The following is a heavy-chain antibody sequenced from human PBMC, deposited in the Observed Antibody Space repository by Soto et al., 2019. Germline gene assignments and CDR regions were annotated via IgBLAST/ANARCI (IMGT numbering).Heavy chain of an antibody. Sequence: EVQLVESGGGLVKPGGSLRLSCAASGFTFSSYSMNWVRQAPGKGLEWVSSISSSSTYIYYADSVKGRFTIPRDNTKNSLYLQMNSLRADDTAVYYCASSDWFDTWGQGTLVTVSS. CDR2: ISSSSTYI. V-gene: IGHV3-21*01. CDR3: ASSDWFDT. J-gene: IGHJ5*02. CDR1: GFTFSSYS.